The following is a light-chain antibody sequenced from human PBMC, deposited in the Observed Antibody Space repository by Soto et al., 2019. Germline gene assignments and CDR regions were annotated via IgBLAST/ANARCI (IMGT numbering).Light chain of an antibody. CDR2: WAS. CDR3: QQYYSIPWT. V-gene: IGKV4-1*01. J-gene: IGKJ1*01. CDR1: QNILYSSNNKNY. Sequence: DIVTTQSPDSLAVSLGERATINCKSSQNILYSSNNKNYLAWYQHKLGQPPRLLIYWASTRDSGVPDRFSGSGSGTDFTLTINSLQPEDVAVYYCQQYYSIPWTFGQGTKVEIK.